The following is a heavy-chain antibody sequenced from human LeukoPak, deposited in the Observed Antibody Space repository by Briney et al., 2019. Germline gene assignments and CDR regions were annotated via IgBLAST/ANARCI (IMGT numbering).Heavy chain of an antibody. CDR1: GGSFSGYY. J-gene: IGHJ4*02. CDR3: ARRAYYYDSSGYTGVLQYYFDY. D-gene: IGHD3-22*01. Sequence: PSETLSLTCAVYGGSFSGYYWSWIRQPPGKGLEWIGEINHSGSTNYNPSLKSRVTISVDTSKNQFSLKLSSVTAADTAVYYCARRAYYYDSSGYTGVLQYYFDYWGQGTLVTVSS. CDR2: INHSGST. V-gene: IGHV4-34*01.